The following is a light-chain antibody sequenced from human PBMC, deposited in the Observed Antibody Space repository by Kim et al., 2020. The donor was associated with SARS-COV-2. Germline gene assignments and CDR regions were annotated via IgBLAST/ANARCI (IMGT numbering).Light chain of an antibody. Sequence: SYELTQPPSVSVSPGQTATITCSGDKLGDKYACWYQQRPGQSPALVIYQNNKRPSGIPERFSGSNSGNTATLTISGTQSMDEADYYCQAWDSSTVVFGGGTQLTVL. V-gene: IGLV3-1*01. CDR1: KLGDKY. CDR3: QAWDSSTVV. CDR2: QNN. J-gene: IGLJ2*01.